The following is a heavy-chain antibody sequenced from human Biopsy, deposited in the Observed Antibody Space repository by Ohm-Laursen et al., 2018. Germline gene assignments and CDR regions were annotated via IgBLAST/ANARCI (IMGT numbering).Heavy chain of an antibody. CDR2: ISPKSGGT. J-gene: IGHJ5*02. CDR3: ARERDP. CDR1: GGTFSNYG. V-gene: IGHV1-2*02. Sequence: ASVKVSCKAPGGTFSNYGVNWVRQAPGQGLEWMGWISPKSGGTNYAQKFQGNITMTKNTSMSTAYMEMSRLRSDDTAVYYCARERDPWGQGTLVTVSS.